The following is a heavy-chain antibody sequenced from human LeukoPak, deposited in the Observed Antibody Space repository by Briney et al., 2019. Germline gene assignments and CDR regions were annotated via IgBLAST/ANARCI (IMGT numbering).Heavy chain of an antibody. Sequence: ASVKVSCKASGYTFTSYGISWVRQAPGQGLEWMGWISAYNGNTNYAQKLQGRVTMTTDTSTSTAYMELRSLRSDDTAVYYCARDIGGGNSDPYFDYWGQGTLVTVSS. J-gene: IGHJ4*02. CDR1: GYTFTSYG. CDR3: ARDIGGGNSDPYFDY. D-gene: IGHD4-23*01. CDR2: ISAYNGNT. V-gene: IGHV1-18*01.